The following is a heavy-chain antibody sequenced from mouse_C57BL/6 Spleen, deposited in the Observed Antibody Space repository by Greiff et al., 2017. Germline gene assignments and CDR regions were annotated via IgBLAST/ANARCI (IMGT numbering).Heavy chain of an antibody. V-gene: IGHV1-55*01. J-gene: IGHJ2*01. Sequence: QVQLQQPGAELVKPGASVKMSCKASGYTFPSYWITWVKQRPGQGLEWIGDIYPGSGSTNYNEKFKSKATLTVDTSSSTAYMQLSSLTSEDAAVYYCARSPLGYFDYWGQGTTLTVSS. CDR2: IYPGSGST. CDR3: ARSPLGYFDY. CDR1: GYTFPSYW.